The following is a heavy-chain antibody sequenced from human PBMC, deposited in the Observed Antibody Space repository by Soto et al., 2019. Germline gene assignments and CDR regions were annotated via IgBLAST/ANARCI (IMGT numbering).Heavy chain of an antibody. CDR2: IYYSGHT. V-gene: IGHV4-39*02. D-gene: IGHD6-19*01. Sequence: QLQLQESGPGLVKPSETLSLTCTVSGGSISSNHCYWGWIRQPPGKGLEWIGSIYYSGHTYYNPSLKSRVPISVDTSKNRFSLKLSSVTAADTAVYYCARITVAGKRGDYWGQGTLVTVSS. CDR1: GGSISSNHCY. CDR3: ARITVAGKRGDY. J-gene: IGHJ4*02.